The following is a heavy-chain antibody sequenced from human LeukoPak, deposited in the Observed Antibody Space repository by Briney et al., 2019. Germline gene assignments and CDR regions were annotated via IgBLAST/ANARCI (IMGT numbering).Heavy chain of an antibody. Sequence: ASVKVSCKASGGTFSSYAISWVRQAPGQGLEWMGGIIPNLGTANYAQKFQGRVTITADESTSTAYMELSSLRSEDTAVYYCARADGYGLDYWGQGTLVTVSS. CDR1: GGTFSSYA. J-gene: IGHJ4*02. D-gene: IGHD5-24*01. CDR3: ARADGYGLDY. V-gene: IGHV1-69*13. CDR2: IIPNLGTA.